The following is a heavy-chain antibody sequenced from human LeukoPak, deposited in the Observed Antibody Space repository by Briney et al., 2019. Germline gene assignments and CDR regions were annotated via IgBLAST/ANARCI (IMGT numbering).Heavy chain of an antibody. CDR2: ISGSDGST. CDR3: ASSGSYWVGAFDI. Sequence: GGSLRLSCAASGFTFSSYAMSWVRQAPGKGLEWVSAISGSDGSTYYADSVKGRFTISRDNSKNTLYLQMNSLRAEDTAVYYCASSGSYWVGAFDIWGQGTMVTVSS. CDR1: GFTFSSYA. J-gene: IGHJ3*02. V-gene: IGHV3-23*01. D-gene: IGHD1-26*01.